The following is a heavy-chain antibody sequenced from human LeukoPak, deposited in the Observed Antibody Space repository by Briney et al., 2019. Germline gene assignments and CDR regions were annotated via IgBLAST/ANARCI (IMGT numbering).Heavy chain of an antibody. Sequence: GRSLRLSCAASGFTFSSYAMHWVRQAPGKGLEWVAVISYDGSNKYYPDSVKRRFTISRDNTKNTLYRQMNSLRAEDTAVYYCASGSRDGYNWYYWGQGTLVTVSS. V-gene: IGHV3-30-3*01. D-gene: IGHD5-12*01. CDR1: GFTFSSYA. CDR3: ASGSRDGYNWYY. CDR2: ISYDGSNK. J-gene: IGHJ4*02.